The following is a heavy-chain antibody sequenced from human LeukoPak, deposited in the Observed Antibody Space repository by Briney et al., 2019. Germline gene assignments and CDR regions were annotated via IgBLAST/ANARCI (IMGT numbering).Heavy chain of an antibody. D-gene: IGHD2-2*02. J-gene: IGHJ4*02. CDR3: ARGQRRGIVVVPAAIRSFDY. Sequence: PSETLSLTCAVYGGSFSGYYRSWIRQPPGKGLEWIGEINHSGSTNYNPSLKSRVTISVDTSKNQFSLKLRSVTAADTAVYYCARGQRRGIVVVPAAIRSFDYWGQGTLVTVSS. CDR1: GGSFSGYY. CDR2: INHSGST. V-gene: IGHV4-34*01.